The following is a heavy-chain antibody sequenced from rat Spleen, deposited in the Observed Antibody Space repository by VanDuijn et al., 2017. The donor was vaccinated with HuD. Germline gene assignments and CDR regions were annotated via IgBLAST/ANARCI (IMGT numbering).Heavy chain of an antibody. V-gene: IGHV2S54*01. D-gene: IGHD1-9*01. Sequence: QVQLKESGPGLVQPSQTLSLTCTVSGFSLTDYSVHWVRQPPGKGLEWMGVIWGNGNTNYNSALKSRLSISRDTSKSQVFLKMNNLQTEDTAMYFCARGRTYYGYDFWGQGVMVTVSS. J-gene: IGHJ2*01. CDR2: IWGNGNT. CDR1: GFSLTDYS. CDR3: ARGRTYYGYDF.